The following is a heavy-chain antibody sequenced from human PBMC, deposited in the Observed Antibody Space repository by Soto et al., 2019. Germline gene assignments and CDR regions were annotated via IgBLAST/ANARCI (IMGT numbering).Heavy chain of an antibody. V-gene: IGHV3-72*01. CDR2: IRRKANSYTT. D-gene: IGHD6-19*01. J-gene: IGHJ6*02. CDR1: GLIFSDYH. Sequence: EVQLVESGGGLVQPGGSLRLSCAASGLIFSDYHMDWVRQAPGKGLEWVGRIRRKANSYTTEYAASVKGRFTISRDDSKNSLHLKMNSLKSEDTAVYYCAMLGGWSGGSSGMDVWGQGTTVTVSS. CDR3: AMLGGWSGGSSGMDV.